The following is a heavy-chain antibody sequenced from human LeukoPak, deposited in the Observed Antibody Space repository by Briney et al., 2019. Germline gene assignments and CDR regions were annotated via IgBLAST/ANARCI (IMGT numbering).Heavy chain of an antibody. CDR3: ARRSGRYFDWLPPRAAFDI. D-gene: IGHD3-9*01. CDR1: GGSFSGYY. Sequence: NPSETLSLTCAVYGGSFSGYYWSWIRQPPGKGLEWIGEINHSGSTNYNPSLKSRVTISVDTSKNQFSLKLSSVTAADTAVYYCARRSGRYFDWLPPRAAFDIWGQGTMVTVSS. CDR2: INHSGST. V-gene: IGHV4-34*01. J-gene: IGHJ3*02.